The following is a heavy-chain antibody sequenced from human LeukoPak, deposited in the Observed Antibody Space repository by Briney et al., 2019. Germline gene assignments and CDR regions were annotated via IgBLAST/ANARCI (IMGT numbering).Heavy chain of an antibody. CDR3: ARTIAAAVNWFDP. Sequence: ASVKVSCKASGYTFTGYYMHWVRPAPGQGLEWMGWINPNSGGTNYAQKFQGRVTMTRDTSISTAYMELSRQRSDDTAVYYCARTIAAAVNWFDPWGQGTLVTVSS. CDR2: INPNSGGT. CDR1: GYTFTGYY. J-gene: IGHJ5*02. D-gene: IGHD6-13*01. V-gene: IGHV1-2*02.